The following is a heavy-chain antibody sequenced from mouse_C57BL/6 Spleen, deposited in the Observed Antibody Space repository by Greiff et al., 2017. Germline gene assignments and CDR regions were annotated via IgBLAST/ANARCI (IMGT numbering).Heavy chain of an antibody. J-gene: IGHJ3*01. CDR2: IYPGDGDT. D-gene: IGHD2-4*01. V-gene: IGHV1-80*01. Sequence: QVQLQQSGAELVKPGASVKISCKASGYAFSSYWMNWVKQRPGKGLEWIGQIYPGDGDTNYNGKFKGKATLTADKSSSTAYMQLSSLTSEDSAVYFCARRFIYYEYDGWFAYWGQGTLVTVSA. CDR1: GYAFSSYW. CDR3: ARRFIYYEYDGWFAY.